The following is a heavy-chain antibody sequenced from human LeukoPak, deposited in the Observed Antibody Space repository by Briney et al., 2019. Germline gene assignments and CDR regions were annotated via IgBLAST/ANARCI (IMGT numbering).Heavy chain of an antibody. CDR1: SGSISSYY. V-gene: IGHV4-59*12. Sequence: SETLSLTCTVSSGSISSYYWSWIRQPPGKGLEWIGYIYYSGSTNYNPSLKSRVTISVDTSKNQFSLKLSSVTAADTAVYYCARDLRYSYTRDDWGQGTLVTVSS. D-gene: IGHD5-18*01. CDR3: ARDLRYSYTRDD. J-gene: IGHJ4*02. CDR2: IYYSGST.